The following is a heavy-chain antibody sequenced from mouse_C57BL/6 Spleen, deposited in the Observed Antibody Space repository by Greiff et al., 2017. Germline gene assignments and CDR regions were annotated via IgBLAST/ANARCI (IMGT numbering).Heavy chain of an antibody. CDR3: ARLYYYGSSSSYYFDY. Sequence: QVQLQQSGAELVKPGASVKISCKASGYAFSSYWMNWVKQRPGKGLEWIGQIYPGDGDTNYNGKFKGKATLTADKSSSTAYMQRSSLTSEDSAVYFCARLYYYGSSSSYYFDYWGQGTTLTVSS. D-gene: IGHD1-1*01. V-gene: IGHV1-80*01. J-gene: IGHJ2*01. CDR1: GYAFSSYW. CDR2: IYPGDGDT.